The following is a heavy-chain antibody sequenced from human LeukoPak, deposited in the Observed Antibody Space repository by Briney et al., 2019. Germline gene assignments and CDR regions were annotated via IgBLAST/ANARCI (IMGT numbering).Heavy chain of an antibody. CDR3: ARDRLDGYYPLLYYYGMDV. CDR2: ISSSSSTI. V-gene: IGHV3-48*02. D-gene: IGHD3-22*01. Sequence: GSLRLSCAASRFTFSSYSMNWVRQAPGKGLEWVSYISSSSSTIYYADSVKGRFTISRDNAKNSLYLQMNSLRDEDTAVYYCARDRLDGYYPLLYYYGMDVWGQGTTVTVSS. J-gene: IGHJ6*02. CDR1: RFTFSSYS.